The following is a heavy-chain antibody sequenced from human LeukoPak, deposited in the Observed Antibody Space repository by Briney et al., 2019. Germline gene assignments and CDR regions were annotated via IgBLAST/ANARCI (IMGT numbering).Heavy chain of an antibody. Sequence: GGSLRLSCAASGFTFSSYSMNWVRQAPGKGLEWVSVIYSGGSTYFADSVKGRFTISRDNSKNTVYLQMNSLRAEDTAVYYCARGTYYDSSGYYYVSYYFDYWGQGTLVTVSS. J-gene: IGHJ4*02. CDR2: IYSGGST. CDR1: GFTFSSYS. V-gene: IGHV3-53*01. CDR3: ARGTYYDSSGYYYVSYYFDY. D-gene: IGHD3-22*01.